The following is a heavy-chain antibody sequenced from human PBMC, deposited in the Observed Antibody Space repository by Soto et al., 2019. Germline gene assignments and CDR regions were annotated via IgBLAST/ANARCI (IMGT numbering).Heavy chain of an antibody. CDR2: IYYSGST. CDR1: GGSISSGGYY. CDR3: ARAADIARVGSSRSFARLPKWFDP. V-gene: IGHV4-31*03. Sequence: PSETLSLTCTVSGGSISSGGYYWSWIRQHPGKGLEWIGYIYYSGSTYYNPSLKSRVTISVDTSKNQFSLKLSSVTAADTAVYYCARAADIARVGSSRSFARLPKWFDPWGQGTLVTVSS. D-gene: IGHD3-9*01. J-gene: IGHJ5*02.